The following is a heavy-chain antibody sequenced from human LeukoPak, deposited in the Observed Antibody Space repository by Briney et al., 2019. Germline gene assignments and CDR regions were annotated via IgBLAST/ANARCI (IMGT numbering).Heavy chain of an antibody. Sequence: SETLSLTCTVSGGSISSGGYYWSWIRQHPGKGLEWIGYIYYSGSTYYNPSLKSRVTISVDTSKNQFPLKLSSVTAADTAVYYCAKSPDNPSYYDFWSGYSGWFDPWGQGTLVTVSS. CDR3: AKSPDNPSYYDFWSGYSGWFDP. V-gene: IGHV4-31*03. J-gene: IGHJ5*02. D-gene: IGHD3-3*01. CDR2: IYYSGST. CDR1: GGSISSGGYY.